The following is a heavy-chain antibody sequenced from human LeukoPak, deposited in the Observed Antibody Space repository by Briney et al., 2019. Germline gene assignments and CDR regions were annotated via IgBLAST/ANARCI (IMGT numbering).Heavy chain of an antibody. CDR2: ISWNSGSI. CDR1: GFTFDDYA. Sequence: PGRSLRLSCAASGFTFDDYAMHWVRQAPGKGLEWVSGISWNSGSIGYADSVKGRFTISRDNAKNSLYLQMNSLRAEDTALYYCAKSGDNERPVFDYWGQGTLVTVSS. CDR3: AKSGDNERPVFDY. J-gene: IGHJ4*02. V-gene: IGHV3-9*01. D-gene: IGHD4-17*01.